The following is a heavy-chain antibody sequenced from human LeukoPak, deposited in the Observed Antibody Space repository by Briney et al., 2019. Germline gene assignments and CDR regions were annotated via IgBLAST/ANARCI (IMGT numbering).Heavy chain of an antibody. V-gene: IGHV3-43*02. CDR3: AKVSYSGSYFPFEY. D-gene: IGHD1-26*01. CDR1: GFTFSTYA. J-gene: IGHJ4*02. CDR2: ISGDGGST. Sequence: PGGSLRLSCSASGFTFSTYAMHWVRHVAGKGLEWVSLISGDGGSTYYADSVKGRFTISRDNSKNSLYLQMTSLRSEDTAFYYCAKVSYSGSYFPFEYWGQGTLVTVSS.